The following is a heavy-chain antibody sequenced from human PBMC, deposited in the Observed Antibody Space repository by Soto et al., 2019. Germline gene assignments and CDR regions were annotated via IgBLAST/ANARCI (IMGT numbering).Heavy chain of an antibody. D-gene: IGHD6-13*01. CDR3: AKHWGTPAPDDY. V-gene: IGHV3-23*01. Sequence: EVPLLESGGGLVQPGGSLRLSCAGSGFTFNTYAMTWVRQAPGKGLEWVSMISERGSTYYSGSVRGRFTISRDNSKSTLYLQMKSLRADDTAIYYCAKHWGTPAPDDYWGQGTLVTVSS. CDR2: ISERGST. CDR1: GFTFNTYA. J-gene: IGHJ4*02.